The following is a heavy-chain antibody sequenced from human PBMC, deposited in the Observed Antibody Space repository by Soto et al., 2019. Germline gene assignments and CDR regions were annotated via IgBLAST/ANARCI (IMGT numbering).Heavy chain of an antibody. Sequence: SETLSLTCTVSGGPIRNYYWNWIRQPPGKGLEWIGYIYDSGTTNYNPSLASRVTMSVDTSKGQFSLKLSSVTAADTAVYYCARARTPYYYDNTGYFLFDPWGQGTLVTVSS. CDR3: ARARTPYYYDNTGYFLFDP. CDR2: IYDSGTT. CDR1: GGPIRNYY. D-gene: IGHD3-22*01. J-gene: IGHJ5*02. V-gene: IGHV4-59*01.